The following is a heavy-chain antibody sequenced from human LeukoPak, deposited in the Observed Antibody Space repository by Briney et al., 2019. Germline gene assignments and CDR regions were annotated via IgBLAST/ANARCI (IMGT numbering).Heavy chain of an antibody. CDR3: ATRYYDSIGYYYAHDY. CDR1: GFTFSSYS. D-gene: IGHD3-22*01. CDR2: ISSSSSYI. J-gene: IGHJ4*02. Sequence: GGSLRLSCAASGFTFSSYSMNWVRQAPGKGLEWVSSISSSSSYIYYADSVKGRFTISRDNAKNSLYLQMNSLRAEDTAVYYCATRYYDSIGYYYAHDYWGQGTLVTVSS. V-gene: IGHV3-21*01.